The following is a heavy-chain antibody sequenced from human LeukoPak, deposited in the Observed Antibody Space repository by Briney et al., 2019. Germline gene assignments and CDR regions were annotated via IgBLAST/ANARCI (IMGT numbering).Heavy chain of an antibody. J-gene: IGHJ3*02. D-gene: IGHD2-2*01. V-gene: IGHV4-31*02. Sequence: SQTLSLTWPVSGGYISRSGYDWSWIRQHPGKGLEWIGYIYYSGSTYYNPSLKSRVTISVDTSKNQFSLKLSSVTAADTAVYYCASRTRAECSSASCYGVDHAFDIWGQGTMVTVSS. CDR3: ASRTRAECSSASCYGVDHAFDI. CDR1: GGYISRSGYD. CDR2: IYYSGST.